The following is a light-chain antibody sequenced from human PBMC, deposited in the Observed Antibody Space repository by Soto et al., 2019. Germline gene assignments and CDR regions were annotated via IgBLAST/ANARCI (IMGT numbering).Light chain of an antibody. CDR3: QQYHRYTYT. CDR1: QSISSY. Sequence: DIPMAQSPSTLSASVGDRVTITCRASQSISSYLAWYQQKPGRAPKLLIFDASSLESGVPSRFSGSGSGTEFTLTISSLQPDDFATYYCQQYHRYTYTFGQGTRLEIK. V-gene: IGKV1-5*01. CDR2: DAS. J-gene: IGKJ2*01.